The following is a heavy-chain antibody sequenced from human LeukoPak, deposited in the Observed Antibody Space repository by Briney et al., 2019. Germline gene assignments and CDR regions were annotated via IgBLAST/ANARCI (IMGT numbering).Heavy chain of an antibody. Sequence: SETLSLTCAVYGGSFSGYYWSWIRQPPGKGLEWIGEINHSGSTNYNPSLKSRVTISVDTSKNQFSLKLSSVTAADTAVYYWGGGPSTTFGYWGQGTLVTVSS. CDR1: GGSFSGYY. D-gene: IGHD2/OR15-2a*01. J-gene: IGHJ4*02. CDR2: INHSGST. CDR3: GGGPSTTFGY. V-gene: IGHV4-34*01.